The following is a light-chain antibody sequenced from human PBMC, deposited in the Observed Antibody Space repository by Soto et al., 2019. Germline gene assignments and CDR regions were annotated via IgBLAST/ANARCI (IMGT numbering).Light chain of an antibody. V-gene: IGKV4-1*01. CDR3: QQYYSTPRT. Sequence: DIVMTQSPDSLAVSLGERATINCKSSQSVLYSANSKNYLAWYQQKPGQPPRLLIYWASTRESGVPDRFSGSGSGTDFPLTISSLQAEDLAVYYCQQYYSTPRTFGQGTKVEIK. CDR2: WAS. J-gene: IGKJ1*01. CDR1: QSVLYSANSKNY.